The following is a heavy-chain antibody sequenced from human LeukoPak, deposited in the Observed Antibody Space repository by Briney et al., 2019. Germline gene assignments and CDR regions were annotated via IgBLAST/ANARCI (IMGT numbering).Heavy chain of an antibody. J-gene: IGHJ6*02. V-gene: IGHV4-59*01. CDR3: ARGGLYDFWSGYYSYYYGMDV. D-gene: IGHD3-3*01. CDR1: GGSISSYY. CDR2: IYYSGST. Sequence: SETLSLTCTVSGGSISSYYWSWIRQPPGKGLEWIGYIYYSGSTNYNPSLKSRVTISVDTSKNQFSLKLCSVTAADTAVYYCARGGLYDFWSGYYSYYYGMDVWGQGTTVTVSS.